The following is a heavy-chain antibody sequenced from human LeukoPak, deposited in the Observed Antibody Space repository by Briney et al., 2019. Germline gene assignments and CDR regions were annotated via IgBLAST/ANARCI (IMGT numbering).Heavy chain of an antibody. CDR1: RFTFDDYG. V-gene: IGHV3-20*04. J-gene: IGHJ3*02. CDR3: ARDPYDSSGYYRLYAFDI. Sequence: GGSLRLSCAASRFTFDDYGMSWVRQAPGKGLEWVSGINWNGGSTGYADSVKGRFTISRDNAKNSLYLQMNSLRAEDTALYYCARDPYDSSGYYRLYAFDIWGQGTMVTVSS. CDR2: INWNGGST. D-gene: IGHD3-22*01.